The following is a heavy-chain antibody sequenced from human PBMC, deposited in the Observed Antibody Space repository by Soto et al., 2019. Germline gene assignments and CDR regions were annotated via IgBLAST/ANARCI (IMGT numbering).Heavy chain of an antibody. CDR1: GYTFTGYY. Sequence: QVQLVQSGAEVKKPGASVKVSCKASGYTFTGYYMHWVRQAPGQGLEWLGWINPNSGGTNDAQKFQGWVTMTRDTSISPAYMELSRLRSDDTAVYYCARGPIVVVVAATFSGAFDVWGQGTMVTVSS. CDR2: INPNSGGT. CDR3: ARGPIVVVVAATFSGAFDV. V-gene: IGHV1-2*04. D-gene: IGHD2-15*01. J-gene: IGHJ3*01.